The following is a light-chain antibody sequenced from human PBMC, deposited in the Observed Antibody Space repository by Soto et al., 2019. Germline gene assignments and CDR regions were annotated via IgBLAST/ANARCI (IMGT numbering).Light chain of an antibody. Sequence: EIVLTQSPGTLSLSPGERVVLSCRASQSVSSSYLAWYQQKQGQAPRLLIYGASSRATGIPDRFSGSGSGTDFILTISSLEPEDFAVYYCQHCDSSPEVTFGQGTRLETK. CDR2: GAS. V-gene: IGKV3-20*01. J-gene: IGKJ5*01. CDR3: QHCDSSPEVT. CDR1: QSVSSSY.